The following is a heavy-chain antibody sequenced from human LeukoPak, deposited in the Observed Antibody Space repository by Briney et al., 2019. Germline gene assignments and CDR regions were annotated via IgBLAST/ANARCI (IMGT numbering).Heavy chain of an antibody. CDR1: GFTFGSYI. V-gene: IGHV3-15*01. Sequence: GGSLRLSCAASGFTFGSYIMNWVRQAPGKGLEWVGRIKSKTDGGTPDYAAPVKGRFTISRDDSKNTLYLQMNSLKTEDTAVYYCTGVSRSSWYDYWGQGTLVTVSS. CDR2: IKSKTDGGTP. D-gene: IGHD6-13*01. J-gene: IGHJ4*02. CDR3: TGVSRSSWYDY.